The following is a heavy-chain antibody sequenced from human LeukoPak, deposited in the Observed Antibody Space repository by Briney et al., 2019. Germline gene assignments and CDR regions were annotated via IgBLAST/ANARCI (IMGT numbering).Heavy chain of an antibody. Sequence: GESLKISCKVSVTSVASYWIGWVRQVPGKGLEWMGIIDPSDSDTRYSPSFQGQITISADKSISTAYLQWSSLKASDTAIYYCARFRSGYSDYWGQGTLVTVSS. CDR3: ARFRSGYSDY. J-gene: IGHJ4*02. D-gene: IGHD3-3*01. V-gene: IGHV5-51*01. CDR2: IDPSDSDT. CDR1: VTSVASYW.